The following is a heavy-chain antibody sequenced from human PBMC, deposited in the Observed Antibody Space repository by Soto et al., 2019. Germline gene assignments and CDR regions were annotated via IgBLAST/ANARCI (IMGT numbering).Heavy chain of an antibody. J-gene: IGHJ4*02. D-gene: IGHD6-13*01. Sequence: PGGSLRLSCAASGFTFSSYSMNWVRQAPGKGLEWVSYISSSSSTIYYADSVKGRFTISRDNAKNSLYLQMNSLRDEDTAVYYCARDDWYSSSWPPLDYWGQGTLVTVSS. V-gene: IGHV3-48*02. CDR2: ISSSSSTI. CDR1: GFTFSSYS. CDR3: ARDDWYSSSWPPLDY.